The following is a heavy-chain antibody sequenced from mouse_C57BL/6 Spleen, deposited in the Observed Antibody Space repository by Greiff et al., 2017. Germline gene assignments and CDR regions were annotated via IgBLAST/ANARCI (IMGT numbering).Heavy chain of an antibody. D-gene: IGHD6-5*01. CDR1: GFNIKDYY. CDR3: TSSGRAYGPYYYAMDY. J-gene: IGHJ4*01. CDR2: IDPEDGET. Sequence: VQLKESGAELVKPGASVKLSCTASGFNIKDYYMHWVKQRPEQGLEWIGRIDPEDGETKYAPKFQGKATITADTSSNTAYLPLSSLTSEDTAVYYCTSSGRAYGPYYYAMDYWGQGTSVTVSS. V-gene: IGHV14-2*01.